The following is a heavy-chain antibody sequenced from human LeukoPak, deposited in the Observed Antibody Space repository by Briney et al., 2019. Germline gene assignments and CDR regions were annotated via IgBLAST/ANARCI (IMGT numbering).Heavy chain of an antibody. J-gene: IGHJ6*03. Sequence: SETLSLTCAVYGGSFSGYYWSWIRQPPGKGLEWIGEINHSGSTNYNPSLKNRVTISVDTSKNQFSLKLSSVTAADTAVYYCARVLGYCSGGSCYYYYMDVWGKGTTVTVSS. CDR1: GGSFSGYY. D-gene: IGHD2-15*01. CDR2: INHSGST. CDR3: ARVLGYCSGGSCYYYYMDV. V-gene: IGHV4-34*01.